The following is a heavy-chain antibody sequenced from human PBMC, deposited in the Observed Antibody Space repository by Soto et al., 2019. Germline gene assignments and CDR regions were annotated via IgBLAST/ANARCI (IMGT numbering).Heavy chain of an antibody. CDR1: GFTFSSYA. D-gene: IGHD3-22*01. J-gene: IGHJ4*02. V-gene: IGHV3-30-3*01. Sequence: QVQLVESGGGVVQPGRSLRLSCAASGFTFSSYAMHWVRQAPDKGLEWVAVISYDGSNKYYADSVKGRFTISRDNSKNTLYLQMNSLRAEDTAVYYCAGGGSQWLLPHGGYWGQGTLVTVSS. CDR2: ISYDGSNK. CDR3: AGGGSQWLLPHGGY.